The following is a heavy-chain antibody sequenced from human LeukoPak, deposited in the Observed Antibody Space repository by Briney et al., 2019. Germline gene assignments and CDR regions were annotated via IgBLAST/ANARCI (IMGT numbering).Heavy chain of an antibody. D-gene: IGHD5-12*01. CDR1: GFTFSSYA. J-gene: IGHJ4*02. Sequence: GGSLRLSCAASGFTFSSYAMSWVRQAPGKGLEWVSAISGSGGSTYYADSVKGRFTISRDNAKNSLYLQMNSLRAEDTALYHCAKVATIGRGFDYWGQGTLVTVSS. CDR3: AKVATIGRGFDY. CDR2: ISGSGGST. V-gene: IGHV3-23*01.